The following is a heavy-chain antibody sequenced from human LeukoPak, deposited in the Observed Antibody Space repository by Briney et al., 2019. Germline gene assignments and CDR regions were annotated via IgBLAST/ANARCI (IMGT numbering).Heavy chain of an antibody. Sequence: SETLSLTCAVSGYSISSGYYWGWIRQPPGKGLEWIGSIYHSGSTYYNPSLKSRVTISVDTSKNQFSLKLSSVTAADTAVYYCARQYFLYGSGIGCFDPWGQGTLVTVSS. J-gene: IGHJ5*02. V-gene: IGHV4-38-2*01. D-gene: IGHD3-10*01. CDR1: GYSISSGYY. CDR2: IYHSGST. CDR3: ARQYFLYGSGIGCFDP.